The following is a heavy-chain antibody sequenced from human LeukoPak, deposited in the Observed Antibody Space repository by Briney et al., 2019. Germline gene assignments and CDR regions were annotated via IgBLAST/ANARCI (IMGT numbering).Heavy chain of an antibody. CDR2: ISGSGGST. Sequence: GGSLRLSCAASGFTFSSYAMSWVRKAPGKGLEWVSAISGSGGSTYYADSVKGRFTISRDNSRNTLYLQMNSLRAEDTAVYYCAKMLRGYYGDPFDYWGQGTLVTVSS. CDR3: AKMLRGYYGDPFDY. J-gene: IGHJ4*02. CDR1: GFTFSSYA. V-gene: IGHV3-23*01. D-gene: IGHD4-17*01.